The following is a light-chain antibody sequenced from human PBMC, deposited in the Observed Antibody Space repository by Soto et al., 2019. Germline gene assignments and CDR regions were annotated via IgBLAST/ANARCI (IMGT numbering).Light chain of an antibody. V-gene: IGLV1-44*01. Sequence: QSVLTQPPSASGTPGQRVTISCSGSRSNIGSNTVNWYQQLPGTAPKLLIYSNNQRPSGVPDRFSGSKSGTSASLAISGLQSEDEADSYCAAWDDSLNGVVFGGGTKLTVL. CDR2: SNN. CDR3: AAWDDSLNGVV. CDR1: RSNIGSNT. J-gene: IGLJ2*01.